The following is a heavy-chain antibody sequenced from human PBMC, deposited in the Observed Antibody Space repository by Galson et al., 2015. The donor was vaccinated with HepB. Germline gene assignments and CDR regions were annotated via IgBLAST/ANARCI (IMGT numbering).Heavy chain of an antibody. V-gene: IGHV4-34*01. J-gene: IGHJ4*02. CDR1: GGSLSDFY. CDR3: ARVGVSKFGGALVVPYYFDY. CDR2: IKHTGTT. D-gene: IGHD3-16*02. Sequence: ETLSLTCAVYGGSLSDFYWTWIRQPPGKGLEWIGVIKHTGTTNYQPSLKSRVTISVDTSKNEFSLRLSSLTAADTAVYCCARVGVSKFGGALVVPYYFDYWGQGTLVTVSS.